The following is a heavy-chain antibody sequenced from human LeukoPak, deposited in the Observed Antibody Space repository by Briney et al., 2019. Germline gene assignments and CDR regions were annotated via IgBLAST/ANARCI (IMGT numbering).Heavy chain of an antibody. V-gene: IGHV4-39*01. CDR3: ARHFDY. Sequence: SETLSLTCTVSGGSIRSSGNYWGWIRQPPGQGLEWIGSIAYSGSTYYNPSLKSRVTISEDTPKNQFSLKLNSVTAADTAVYYCARHFDYWGQGTLVTVSS. CDR1: GGSIRSSGNY. J-gene: IGHJ4*02. CDR2: IAYSGST.